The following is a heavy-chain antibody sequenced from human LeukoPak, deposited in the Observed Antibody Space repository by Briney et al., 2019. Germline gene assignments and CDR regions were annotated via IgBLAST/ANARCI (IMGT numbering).Heavy chain of an antibody. Sequence: PSETLPLTCTVSGGSISSYYWSWIRQPLGKGLEWIGYIYYSGSSNHNPSLKSRVTMSVDTSKNQLSLNLTSVTAADTAVYYCAARERLDWILYWGQGTLVTVSS. V-gene: IGHV4-59*01. CDR2: IYYSGSS. D-gene: IGHD3-9*01. CDR1: GGSISSYY. J-gene: IGHJ4*02. CDR3: AARERLDWILY.